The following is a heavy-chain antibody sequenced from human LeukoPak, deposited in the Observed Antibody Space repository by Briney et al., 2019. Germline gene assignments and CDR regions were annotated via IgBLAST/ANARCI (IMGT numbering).Heavy chain of an antibody. D-gene: IGHD5-18*01. V-gene: IGHV4-34*01. Sequence: PSETLSLTCAVYGGSFSGYYWSWIRQPPGKGLEWIGEINHSGSTNYNPSLKSRVTISVDTSKNQFSLKLSSVTAADTAVYYCANTWIQLSGGGTYNWFDPWGQGTLATVSS. CDR1: GGSFSGYY. J-gene: IGHJ5*02. CDR2: INHSGST. CDR3: ANTWIQLSGGGTYNWFDP.